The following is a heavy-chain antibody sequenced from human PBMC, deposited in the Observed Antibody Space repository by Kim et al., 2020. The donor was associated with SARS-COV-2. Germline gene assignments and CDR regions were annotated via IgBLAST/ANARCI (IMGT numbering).Heavy chain of an antibody. Sequence: GGSLRLSCAASGFTFSNFAMSWVRQAPGTGLEWVSVIGAGGNPTYYAMSVKGRFTISRDNSRNTLYLQMNSLRVEDTAVYYCACEYNYNFHYDYWGQGTPVTVSS. CDR2: IGAGGNPT. D-gene: IGHD1-1*01. V-gene: IGHV3-23*01. CDR1: GFTFSNFA. J-gene: IGHJ4*02. CDR3: ACEYNYNFHYDY.